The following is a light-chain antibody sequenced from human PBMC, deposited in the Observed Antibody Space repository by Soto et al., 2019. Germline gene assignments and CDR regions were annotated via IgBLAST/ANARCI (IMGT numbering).Light chain of an antibody. Sequence: QSALTQPASVSGSPGQSITISCTGTSSDVGGYNYVSWYQQHPGKAPKLMIYDVSNRPSGVSNRFSGSKSGNTASPTISGLQAEDEAEYYCSSYTSSSTPVVFGGGTQLTVL. J-gene: IGLJ2*01. CDR2: DVS. CDR3: SSYTSSSTPVV. CDR1: SSDVGGYNY. V-gene: IGLV2-14*01.